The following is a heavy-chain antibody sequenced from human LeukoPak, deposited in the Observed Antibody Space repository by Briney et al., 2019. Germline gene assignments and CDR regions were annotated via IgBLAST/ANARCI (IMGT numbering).Heavy chain of an antibody. CDR1: GYTFTGYY. V-gene: IGHV1-2*02. D-gene: IGHD6-25*01. CDR2: INPNSGGT. CDR3: ARESGAAAFDY. J-gene: IGHJ4*02. Sequence: ASVKVSCKASGYTFTGYYMHWVRQAPGQGLEWVGWINPNSGGTNYAQTFQGRVTMTRDTSISTAYMELSRLRSDDTAVYYCARESGAAAFDYWGQGTLVTVSS.